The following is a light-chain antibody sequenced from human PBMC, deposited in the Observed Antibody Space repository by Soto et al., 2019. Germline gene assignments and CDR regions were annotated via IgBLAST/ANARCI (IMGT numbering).Light chain of an antibody. CDR3: QQYHNWPIT. V-gene: IGKV3-15*01. CDR1: QSVSSN. J-gene: IGKJ5*01. CDR2: DAS. Sequence: IGVSQSPATLSVSPGERATLSCRASQSVSSNLAWHQQKPGQAPRILMYDASTRATGIPARFSGSGSGTEFTLTISSLQSEDFAAYYCQQYHNWPITFGQGTRLEIK.